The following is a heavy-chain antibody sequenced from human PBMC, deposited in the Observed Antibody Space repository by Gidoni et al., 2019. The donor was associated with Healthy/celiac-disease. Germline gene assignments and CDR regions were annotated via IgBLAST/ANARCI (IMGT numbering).Heavy chain of an antibody. J-gene: IGHJ4*02. CDR2: ISYDGSNK. CDR3: AKENYYDSSAYFDY. CDR1: GFTFSSYG. V-gene: IGHV3-30*18. D-gene: IGHD3-22*01. Sequence: QVQLVESGGGVVQPGRSLRLSCAASGFTFSSYGMHWVRQAPGKGLEWVACISYDGSNKYYADSVKGRFTISRDNSKNTLYLQMNSLRAEDTAVYYCAKENYYDSSAYFDYWGQGTLVTVSS.